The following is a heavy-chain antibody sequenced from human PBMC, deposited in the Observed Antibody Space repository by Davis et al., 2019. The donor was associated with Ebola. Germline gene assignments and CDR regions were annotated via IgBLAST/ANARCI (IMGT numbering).Heavy chain of an antibody. CDR2: IYPADSDA. J-gene: IGHJ6*02. CDR3: ARQLSYYYYGMDV. V-gene: IGHV5-51*01. CDR1: GYNFDTYW. Sequence: GESLKISCQASGYNFDTYWIAWVRQMPGKGLEWMGIIYPADSDATYSPSFEGQVTLSVDKSTSTVYLQWSSLKASDTAIYYCARQLSYYYYGMDVWGQGTTVTVSS. D-gene: IGHD3-10*01.